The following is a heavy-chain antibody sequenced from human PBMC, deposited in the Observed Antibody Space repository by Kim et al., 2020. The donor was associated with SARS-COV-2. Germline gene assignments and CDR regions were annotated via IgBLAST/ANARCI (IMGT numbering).Heavy chain of an antibody. D-gene: IGHD6-19*01. Sequence: GGSLRLSCAASGFTVSSNYMSWVRQAPGKGLEWVSVIYSGGSTYYADSVKGRFTISRDNSKNTLYLQMNSLRAEDTAVYYCASGQREQWLIHPLDYWGQGTLVTVSS. J-gene: IGHJ4*02. CDR1: GFTVSSNY. CDR2: IYSGGST. CDR3: ASGQREQWLIHPLDY. V-gene: IGHV3-53*01.